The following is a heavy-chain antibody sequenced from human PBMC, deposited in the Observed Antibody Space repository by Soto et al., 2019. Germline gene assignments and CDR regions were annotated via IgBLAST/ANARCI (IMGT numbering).Heavy chain of an antibody. V-gene: IGHV1-46*01. Sequence: QVQLVQSGAEVKEPGASVKFSCKASGYNFASNHMHWVRQIPGQGLEWMGIIHPTDGSTSYAQRFLGRITLTRDAPTNTDYLELRGLTSEDTSVYYCVRDRFGSWTFDYWGQGTLLTVSS. D-gene: IGHD6-13*01. J-gene: IGHJ4*02. CDR2: IHPTDGST. CDR3: VRDRFGSWTFDY. CDR1: GYNFASNH.